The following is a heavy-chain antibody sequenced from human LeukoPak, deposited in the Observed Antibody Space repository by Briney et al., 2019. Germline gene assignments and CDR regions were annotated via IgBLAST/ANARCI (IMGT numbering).Heavy chain of an antibody. CDR3: ARKPGGGYKGWGFDY. Sequence: PSETLSLTCTVSGGSISSGGYYWSWIRQLPGKGLEWIGYIYYSGSTYYNPSLKSRVTISVDTSKNQFSLKLSSVTAADTAVYYCARKPGGGYKGWGFDYWGQGTLVTVSS. CDR2: IYYSGST. V-gene: IGHV4-31*03. CDR1: GGSISSGGYY. D-gene: IGHD5-24*01. J-gene: IGHJ4*02.